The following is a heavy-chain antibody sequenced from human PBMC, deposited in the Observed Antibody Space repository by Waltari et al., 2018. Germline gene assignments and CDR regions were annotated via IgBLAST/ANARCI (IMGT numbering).Heavy chain of an antibody. Sequence: GSTRQPPGHGLEWIGTMSYSGATYSSPSLKSRVTISRDTSKIQLSLKLGSVTAADTAVYYCATYIGASVGTAAFDVWGQGTKVTVSS. CDR3: ATYIGASVGTAAFDV. V-gene: IGHV4-39*01. CDR2: MSYSGAT. D-gene: IGHD5-12*01. J-gene: IGHJ3*01.